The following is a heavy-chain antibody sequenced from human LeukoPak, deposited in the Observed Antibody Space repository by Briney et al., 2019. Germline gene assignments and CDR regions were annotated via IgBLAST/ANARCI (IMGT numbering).Heavy chain of an antibody. V-gene: IGHV4-39*07. CDR1: GGSISSSSYY. D-gene: IGHD6-6*01. CDR3: ARVDRGSSNQYFDY. J-gene: IGHJ4*02. CDR2: INHSGST. Sequence: PSETLSLTCTVSGGSISSSSYYWGWIRQPPGKGLEWIGEINHSGSTNYNPSLKSRVTISVDTSKNQFSLKLSSVTAADTAVYYCARVDRGSSNQYFDYWGQGTLVTVSS.